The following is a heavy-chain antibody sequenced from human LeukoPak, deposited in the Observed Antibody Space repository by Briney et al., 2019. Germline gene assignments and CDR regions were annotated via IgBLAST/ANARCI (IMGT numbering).Heavy chain of an antibody. CDR1: GYTFTTYY. D-gene: IGHD3-22*01. V-gene: IGHV1-46*01. Sequence: GASVKVSCKTSGYTFTTYYIHWVRQAPGQGLEWMGIINPSGGSATYAQKFQGRISMTRDTSTETVYLELSSLRYEDTADYYCARNRDYGSRNLGMDHWGQGTLVIVSS. CDR2: INPSGGSA. J-gene: IGHJ4*02. CDR3: ARNRDYGSRNLGMDH.